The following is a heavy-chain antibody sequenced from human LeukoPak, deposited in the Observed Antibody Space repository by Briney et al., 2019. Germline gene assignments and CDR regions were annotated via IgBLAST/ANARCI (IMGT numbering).Heavy chain of an antibody. CDR1: GYTFTSYA. Sequence: GASVKVSCKASGYTFTSYAMHWVRQAPGQGLEWMGWINPNSGGTNYAQKFQGRVTMTRDTSISTAYMELSRLRSDDTAVYYCARDLYGSGSYYNPHWGQGTLVTVSS. CDR2: INPNSGGT. J-gene: IGHJ4*02. CDR3: ARDLYGSGSYYNPH. V-gene: IGHV1-2*02. D-gene: IGHD3-10*01.